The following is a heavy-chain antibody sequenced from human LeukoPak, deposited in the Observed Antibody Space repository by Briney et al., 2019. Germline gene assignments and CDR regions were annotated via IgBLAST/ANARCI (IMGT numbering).Heavy chain of an antibody. CDR1: GGSINSSSDF. CDR2: IFYNENT. CDR3: ASGPWVTPFDY. J-gene: IGHJ4*02. Sequence: PSETLSLTCTVSGGSINSSSDFWGWIRQPPGKGLEWIGSIFYNENTYYNPFLNSRVTISVDPSKNQFSLNLNSVTAADTAVYFCASGPWVTPFDYWGQGTLVPVSS. V-gene: IGHV4-39*07. D-gene: IGHD2-21*02.